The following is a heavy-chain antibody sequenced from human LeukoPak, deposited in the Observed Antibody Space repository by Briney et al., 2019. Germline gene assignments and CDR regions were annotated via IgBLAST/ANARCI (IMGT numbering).Heavy chain of an antibody. CDR2: INPSGGST. J-gene: IGHJ4*02. CDR3: ARDLGMRSSSWYDY. Sequence: ASVKVSCKASGYTFTSYYMHWVRQAPGQGLEWMGIINPSGGSTSYAQKFQGRVTMTRDTSISTAYMELSRLRSDDTAVYYCARDLGMRSSSWYDYWGQGTLVTVSS. V-gene: IGHV1-46*01. D-gene: IGHD6-13*01. CDR1: GYTFTSYY.